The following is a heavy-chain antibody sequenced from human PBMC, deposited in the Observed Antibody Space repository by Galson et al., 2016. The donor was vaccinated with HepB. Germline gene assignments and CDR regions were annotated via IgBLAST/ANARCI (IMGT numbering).Heavy chain of an antibody. J-gene: IGHJ6*02. Sequence: SLRLSCAASGFTVTTDYMNWVCQAPGKGLEWVSILYPGGSTYYADSVKGRFSVSRDTSTNTFYLQMYSLRADDTAVYFCARERRDSSMIRGIYFYAMDVWGQGTTVIVSS. CDR1: GFTVTTDY. CDR3: ARERRDSSMIRGIYFYAMDV. CDR2: LYPGGST. D-gene: IGHD3-10*01. V-gene: IGHV3-53*01.